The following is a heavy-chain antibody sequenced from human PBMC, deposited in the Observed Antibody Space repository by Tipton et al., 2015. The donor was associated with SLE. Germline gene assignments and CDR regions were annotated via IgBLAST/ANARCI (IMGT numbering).Heavy chain of an antibody. D-gene: IGHD4-23*01. V-gene: IGHV3-48*03. J-gene: IGHJ2*01. CDR3: ARDKYGGDRYFDL. CDR2: ISSSGYAI. Sequence: SLRLSCAASGFTFSSYEMNWVRQAPGKGLESVAYISSSGYAIYYADSVKGRFTISGDNANDSLYLEMNSLRAEDTAIYYCARDKYGGDRYFDLWGRGTLVTVSS. CDR1: GFTFSSYE.